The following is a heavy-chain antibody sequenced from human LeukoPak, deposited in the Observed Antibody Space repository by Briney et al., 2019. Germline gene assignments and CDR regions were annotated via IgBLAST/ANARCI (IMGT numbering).Heavy chain of an antibody. CDR3: ARDRYGDLDYYYGMDV. CDR1: GFKFSDFW. CDR2: IRGDWHDT. V-gene: IGHV3-74*01. J-gene: IGHJ6*02. D-gene: IGHD4-17*01. Sequence: GGSLRLSCTASGFKFSDFWMHWVRQAPGKGLVWVSRIRGDWHDTTYADSVKGRFTISRDNAQNTLYLQMNSLRVEDTAVYYCARDRYGDLDYYYGMDVWGQGTTVTVSS.